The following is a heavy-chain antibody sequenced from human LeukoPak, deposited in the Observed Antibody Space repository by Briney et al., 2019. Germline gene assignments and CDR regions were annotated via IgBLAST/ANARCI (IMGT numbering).Heavy chain of an antibody. Sequence: GGSLRLSCAASGFTFSSYEMKWVRQAPGKGLEWVSYISSSGSTIYYADSVKGRFTISRDNAKNSLYLQMNSLRAEDTAVYYCARDNGLRFLDYWGQGTLVTVSS. CDR2: ISSSGSTI. D-gene: IGHD3-3*01. V-gene: IGHV3-48*03. J-gene: IGHJ4*02. CDR1: GFTFSSYE. CDR3: ARDNGLRFLDY.